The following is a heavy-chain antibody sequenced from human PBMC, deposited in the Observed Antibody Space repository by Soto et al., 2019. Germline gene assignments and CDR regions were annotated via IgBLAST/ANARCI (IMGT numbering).Heavy chain of an antibody. V-gene: IGHV3-15*07. D-gene: IGHD6-19*01. CDR2: TKSKTDGGTT. CDR3: PPLALKYSSGWYEFSD. CDR1: GFTFSNVW. J-gene: IGHJ4*02. Sequence: EVQLVESGGGLVKPGGSLRLSCAASGFTFSNVWMNWVRQAPGKGLEWVGRTKSKTDGGTTDYAAPVKGRFTISRDDSKNTLYLQMNSLKTEDTAVYYCPPLALKYSSGWYEFSDWGQGTLVTVSS.